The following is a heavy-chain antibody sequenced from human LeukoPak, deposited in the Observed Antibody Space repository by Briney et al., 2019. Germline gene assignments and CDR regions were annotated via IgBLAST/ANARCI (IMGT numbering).Heavy chain of an antibody. D-gene: IGHD3-16*01. J-gene: IGHJ4*02. CDR1: GFIFRDYA. CDR2: LRGDGEA. CDR3: AKASWVSSADAVL. Sequence: GGSLRLSCVASGFIFRDYAMSWVRQTPAGGLEWVSSLRGDGEAFYTDSVKGRFTLSRDHSRNTVYLQLSNLRVEDTAVYYCAKASWVSSADAVLWGQGTLVTVS. V-gene: IGHV3-23*01.